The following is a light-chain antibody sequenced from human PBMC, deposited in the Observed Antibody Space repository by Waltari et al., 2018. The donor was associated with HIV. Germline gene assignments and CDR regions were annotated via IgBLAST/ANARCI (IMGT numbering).Light chain of an antibody. V-gene: IGLV1-47*01. J-gene: IGLJ3*02. CDR2: RNN. CDR1: SSNIGSNY. CDR3: AAWDDSLRGRV. Sequence: QSVLTQPPSASGTPGQRVTISCSGSSSNIGSNYVFWYQQLPGTAPKLVSYRNNRRTSGVPERFAGSESGTSPSLAISGLRSEDEADYYGAAWDDSLRGRVCGGGTKLTGL.